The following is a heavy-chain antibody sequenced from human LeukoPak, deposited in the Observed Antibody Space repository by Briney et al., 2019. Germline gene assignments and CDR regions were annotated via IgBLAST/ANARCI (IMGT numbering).Heavy chain of an antibody. CDR3: ARAGGKPVYNWFDP. J-gene: IGHJ5*02. CDR2: IWYDGSNK. Sequence: GRSLRLSCAASGFTFSSYGMHWVRQAPGKGLEWVAVIWYDGSNKYYADSVKGRFTISRDNSKSTLYLQMNSLRAEDTAVYYCARAGGKPVYNWFDPWGQGTLVTVSS. D-gene: IGHD4-23*01. V-gene: IGHV3-33*01. CDR1: GFTFSSYG.